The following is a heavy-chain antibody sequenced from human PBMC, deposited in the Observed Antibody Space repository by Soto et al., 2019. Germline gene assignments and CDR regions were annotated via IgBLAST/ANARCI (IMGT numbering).Heavy chain of an antibody. CDR1: CGSVNIGSFY. CDR3: ARIGDSGTWYRADT. D-gene: IGHD6-13*01. J-gene: IGHJ5*02. Sequence: SETLSLTCTVSCGSVNIGSFYWSWIRQPPGKGLEWIGHMYYTGSTNYNPSLKRRVTISSGTSKNQFSLKVNSVTAADTAVYYCARIGDSGTWYRADTRGQGTLVTVSS. V-gene: IGHV4-61*01. CDR2: MYYTGST.